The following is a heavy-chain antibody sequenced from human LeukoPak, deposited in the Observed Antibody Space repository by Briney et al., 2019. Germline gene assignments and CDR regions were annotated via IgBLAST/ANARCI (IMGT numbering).Heavy chain of an antibody. V-gene: IGHV4-4*07. D-gene: IGHD6-25*01. J-gene: IGHJ5*02. Sequence: PSETLSLTCTVSGGSIKNYFWNWIRQPAGEGLEWIGRIYDSGYTNYNPSLKSRIIMSVDTSKNQFSLKLSSVTAADTAVYYCARDSGPRSANWFDPWGQGTLVTVSS. CDR1: GGSIKNYF. CDR2: IYDSGYT. CDR3: ARDSGPRSANWFDP.